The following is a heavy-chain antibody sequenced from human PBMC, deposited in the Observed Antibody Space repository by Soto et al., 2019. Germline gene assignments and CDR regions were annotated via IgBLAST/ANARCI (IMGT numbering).Heavy chain of an antibody. CDR3: AKDWIWFNLLHTVVGPVYRYFDY. V-gene: IGHV3-23*01. CDR2: ISGSGGST. D-gene: IGHD3-16*02. Sequence: EVQLLESGGGLVQPGGSLRLSCAASGFTFSSYAMSWVRQAPGKGLEWVSAISGSGGSTYYADSVKGRFTISRDNSKNTLYLQMNSLRAEDTAVYYCAKDWIWFNLLHTVVGPVYRYFDYWGQGTLVTVSS. J-gene: IGHJ4*02. CDR1: GFTFSSYA.